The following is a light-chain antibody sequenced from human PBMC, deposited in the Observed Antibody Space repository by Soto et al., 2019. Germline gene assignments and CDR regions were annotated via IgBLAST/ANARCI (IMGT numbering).Light chain of an antibody. CDR1: QSVSSSY. CDR3: QQYGSSHALT. J-gene: IGKJ4*01. Sequence: EIVLTQSPGTLSLSPGERATLSCRASQSVSSSYLAWYQQKPGQAPRLLIYGASSRATGIPDRFSGRESEIYCTLRISIRESEGLAIDYCQQYGSSHALTFGGGTKVQIK. CDR2: GAS. V-gene: IGKV3-20*01.